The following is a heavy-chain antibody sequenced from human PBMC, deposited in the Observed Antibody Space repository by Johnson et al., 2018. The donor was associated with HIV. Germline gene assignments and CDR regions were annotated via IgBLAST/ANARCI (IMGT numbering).Heavy chain of an antibody. CDR3: ASAEIAAAATGHDAFDI. J-gene: IGHJ3*02. CDR2: ISYDGSNK. CDR1: GFTFSSYA. Sequence: QVQVLESGGGVVQPGRSLRLSCAASGFTFSSYAMHWVRQAPGKGLEWVAVISYDGSNKYYADSVKGRFTISRDNSKNTLYLQMNSLRAEDTAVYNCASAEIAAAATGHDAFDIWGQGTMVTVSS. V-gene: IGHV3-30*04. D-gene: IGHD6-13*01.